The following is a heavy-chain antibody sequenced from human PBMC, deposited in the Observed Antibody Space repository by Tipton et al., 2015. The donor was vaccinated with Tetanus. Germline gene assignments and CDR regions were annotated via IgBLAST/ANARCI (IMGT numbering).Heavy chain of an antibody. D-gene: IGHD1-26*01. Sequence: SLRLSCAASGFTFSSYAMHWVRQAPGKGLEWVAVISYDGSNKYYADSVKGRFTISRDNSKNTPYLQMNSLRAEDTAVYYCYLGSTTNYWGQGTLVTVSS. V-gene: IGHV3-30-3*01. CDR1: GFTFSSYA. J-gene: IGHJ4*02. CDR3: YLGSTTNY. CDR2: ISYDGSNK.